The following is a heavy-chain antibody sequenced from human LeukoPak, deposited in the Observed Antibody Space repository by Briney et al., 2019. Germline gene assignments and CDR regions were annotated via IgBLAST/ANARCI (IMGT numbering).Heavy chain of an antibody. J-gene: IGHJ4*02. CDR3: AKDFPFEPYGSGSPSVAY. V-gene: IGHV3-23*01. CDR1: GFTFSSYA. Sequence: GGSLRLSCAASGFTFSSYAMSWVRQAPGKGLEWVSAISGSGGSTYYADSVKGRFTISRANSKKTLYLQMNSLRAEDTAVYYCAKDFPFEPYGSGSPSVAYWGQGTLVTVSS. D-gene: IGHD3-10*01. CDR2: ISGSGGST.